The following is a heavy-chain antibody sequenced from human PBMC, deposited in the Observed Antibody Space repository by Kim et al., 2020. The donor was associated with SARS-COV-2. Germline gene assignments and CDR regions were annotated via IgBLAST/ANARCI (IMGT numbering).Heavy chain of an antibody. D-gene: IGHD2-8*01. CDR1: GYTFTSYD. J-gene: IGHJ6*02. CDR3: ARKGEYCTNGVCYIGGSYGMDV. V-gene: IGHV1-8*01. CDR2: MNPNSGNT. Sequence: ASVKVSCKASGYTFTSYDINWVRQATGQGLEWMGWMNPNSGNTGYAQKFQGRVTMTRNTSISTAYMELSSLRSEDTAVYYCARKGEYCTNGVCYIGGSYGMDVWGQGTTVTVSS.